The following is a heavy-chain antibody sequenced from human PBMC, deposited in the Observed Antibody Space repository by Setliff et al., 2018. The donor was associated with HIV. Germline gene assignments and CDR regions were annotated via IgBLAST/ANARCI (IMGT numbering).Heavy chain of an antibody. V-gene: IGHV1-8*02. Sequence: ASVKVSCKASGYTFTNYDINWVRQATGQGPEWMGWMNPNSGNTGYAQKFLGRVTMTRNTSISTAYMELRSLRSEDTAVYFCARVTPYCGGDCFDAFDIWGQGTMVTVSS. J-gene: IGHJ3*02. CDR3: ARVTPYCGGDCFDAFDI. CDR2: MNPNSGNT. CDR1: GYTFTNYD. D-gene: IGHD2-21*02.